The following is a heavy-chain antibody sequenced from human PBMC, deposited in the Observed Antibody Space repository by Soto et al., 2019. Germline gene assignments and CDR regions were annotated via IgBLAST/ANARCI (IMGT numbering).Heavy chain of an antibody. CDR1: GGTFSSYA. CDR2: IIPIFGTA. CDR3: ARSGIVVVPAAPKRNYGMDV. D-gene: IGHD2-2*01. Sequence: SVKVSCKASGGTFSSYAISWVRQAPGQGLEWMGGIIPIFGTANYAQKFQGRVTITADESTSTAYMELSSLRSEDTAVYYCARSGIVVVPAAPKRNYGMDVWGQGTTVTVSS. J-gene: IGHJ6*02. V-gene: IGHV1-69*13.